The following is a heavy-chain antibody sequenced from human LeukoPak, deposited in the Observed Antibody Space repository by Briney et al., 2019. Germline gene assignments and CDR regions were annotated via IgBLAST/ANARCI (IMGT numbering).Heavy chain of an antibody. CDR3: ARTVGITMVRGVSWWFDP. CDR1: GGSIRSLY. Sequence: AETLSLTCTVSGGSIRSLYWSWIRQPAGKGLEWIGRIYTSGSTNYNPSLKSRVTISVDTYKNQFSLKLSSVTVADTAVYYCARTVGITMVRGVSWWFDPWGQGTLVTVSS. V-gene: IGHV4-4*07. CDR2: IYTSGST. D-gene: IGHD3-10*01. J-gene: IGHJ5*02.